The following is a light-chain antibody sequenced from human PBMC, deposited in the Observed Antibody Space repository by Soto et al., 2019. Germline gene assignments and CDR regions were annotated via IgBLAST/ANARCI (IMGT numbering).Light chain of an antibody. CDR3: QQYGSYPIT. V-gene: IGKV1-5*01. CDR1: ETITTS. CDR2: DAS. J-gene: IGKJ5*01. Sequence: EIQMTQSPSTLSASVGDGVTITCRASETITTSLAWYQQQPGTAPKVLIYDASTLESGVPSRFSGSGSGTEFTLTISSLQPADFATYYCQQYGSYPITFGQGTRLEIK.